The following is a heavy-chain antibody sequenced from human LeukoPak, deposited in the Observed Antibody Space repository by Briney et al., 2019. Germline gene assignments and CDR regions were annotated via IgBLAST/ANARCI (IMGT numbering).Heavy chain of an antibody. J-gene: IGHJ4*02. D-gene: IGHD2-15*01. V-gene: IGHV3-30*18. CDR1: GFTFSSYG. CDR2: ISYDGSNK. Sequence: GGSLRLSCAASGFTFSSYGMHWVRQAPGKGLEWVAVISYDGSNKYYADSVKGRFTISRDNSKNTLYLQMNSLRAEDTAVYYCAKRGYCSVASCSQTPYYFDHWGQGTLVTVSS. CDR3: AKRGYCSVASCSQTPYYFDH.